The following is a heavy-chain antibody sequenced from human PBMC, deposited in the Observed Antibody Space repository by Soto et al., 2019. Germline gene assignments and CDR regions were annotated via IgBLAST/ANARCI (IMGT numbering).Heavy chain of an antibody. J-gene: IGHJ6*02. CDR2: IYYSGST. Sequence: SETLSLTCTVSGASISSGGYYWSWIRQPPGKGLEWIGYIYYSGSTYYNPSLKSRVTISVDTSKNQFSLKLSSVTAADTAVYYCARDGNGNILTGYSVRYYGMDVWGQGTTVTVSS. CDR1: GASISSGGYY. D-gene: IGHD3-9*01. V-gene: IGHV4-31*02. CDR3: ARDGNGNILTGYSVRYYGMDV.